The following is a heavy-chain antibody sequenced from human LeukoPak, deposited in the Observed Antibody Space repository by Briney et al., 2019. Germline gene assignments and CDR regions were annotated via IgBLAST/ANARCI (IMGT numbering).Heavy chain of an antibody. CDR1: GFTFSHYG. CDR2: IWSDGSDK. V-gene: IGHV3-33*06. CDR3: AKDAQRGFDYSNSLQN. D-gene: IGHD4-11*01. J-gene: IGHJ1*01. Sequence: GGSLILSCAASGFTFSHYGMHWVRQTPGAGLEWVAVIWSDGSDKYYAKSVKGRFTISRDNSKNSLFLQMNSLRAEDTAVYYCAKDAQRGFDYSNSLQNWGLGILVTVSS.